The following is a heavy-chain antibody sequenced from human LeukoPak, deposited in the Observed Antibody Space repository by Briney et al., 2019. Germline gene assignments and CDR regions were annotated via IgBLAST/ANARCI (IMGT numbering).Heavy chain of an antibody. D-gene: IGHD2-2*03. CDR2: ISSSSSTI. CDR3: AREPGGYCSSTSCYRMDYYYGMDV. J-gene: IGHJ6*02. Sequence: GGSLRLSCAASGFTFSSYSMNWVRQAPGKGLEWVSYISSSSSTIYYADSVKGRFTTSRDNAKNSLYLQMNSLRAEDTAVYYCAREPGGYCSSTSCYRMDYYYGMDVWGQGTTVTVSS. CDR1: GFTFSSYS. V-gene: IGHV3-48*01.